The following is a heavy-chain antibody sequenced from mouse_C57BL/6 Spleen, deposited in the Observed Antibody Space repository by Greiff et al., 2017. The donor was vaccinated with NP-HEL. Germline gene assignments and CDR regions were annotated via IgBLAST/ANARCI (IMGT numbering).Heavy chain of an antibody. V-gene: IGHV1-26*01. D-gene: IGHD2-1*01. Sequence: EVQLQQSGPELVKPGASVKISCKASGYTFTDYYMNWVKQSHGKSLEWIGDINPNNGGTSYNQKFKGKATLTVDKSSSTAYMELRSLTSEDSAVYYCARPLYYGLYWYFDVWGTGTTVTVSS. CDR3: ARPLYYGLYWYFDV. J-gene: IGHJ1*03. CDR1: GYTFTDYY. CDR2: INPNNGGT.